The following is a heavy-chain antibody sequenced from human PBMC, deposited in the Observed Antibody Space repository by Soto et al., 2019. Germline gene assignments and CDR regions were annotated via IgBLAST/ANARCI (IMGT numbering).Heavy chain of an antibody. V-gene: IGHV4-59*08. CDR3: ARGRHWFGP. CDR1: GISITSSY. Sequence: SETLSLTCTVSGISITSSYWNWFRQSPGKGLEWIGQISDRGDINYNPPLESRVAISTGTSKNQVSLTLTAVNAADTAVYFCARGRHWFGPWGQGTLVTV. J-gene: IGHJ5*02. CDR2: ISDRGDI.